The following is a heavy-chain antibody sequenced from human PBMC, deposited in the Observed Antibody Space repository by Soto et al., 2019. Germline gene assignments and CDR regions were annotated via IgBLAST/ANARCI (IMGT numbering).Heavy chain of an antibody. D-gene: IGHD2-15*01. CDR3: AGGGGRFDY. CDR2: TYYRSQWYY. CDR1: GDSVSSNSAA. J-gene: IGHJ4*02. Sequence: QVQLQQSGPRLVKPSQTLSLTCAISGDSVSSNSAAWNWIRQSPSRGLEWLGRTYYRSQWYYDYVDSVKSRIISYADTSKNQFSLQLNSVTPEDTAMYYCAGGGGRFDYWGQGILVTVSS. V-gene: IGHV6-1*01.